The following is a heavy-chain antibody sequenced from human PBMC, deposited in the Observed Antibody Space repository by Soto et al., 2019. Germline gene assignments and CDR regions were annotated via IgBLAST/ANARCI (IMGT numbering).Heavy chain of an antibody. J-gene: IGHJ6*02. CDR3: AREGDCSGGSCFYYYGMDV. CDR2: IYQSGST. CDR1: GGSISSSNW. V-gene: IGHV4-4*02. D-gene: IGHD2-15*01. Sequence: QVQLQESGPGLVKPSGTLSLTCAVSGGSISSSNWWSWVRQPPRKGLEWIVEIYQSGSTNYNPSLKSRVTISVDKSKNQFSLKLSSVTAADTAVYYCAREGDCSGGSCFYYYGMDVWGQGTTVTVSS.